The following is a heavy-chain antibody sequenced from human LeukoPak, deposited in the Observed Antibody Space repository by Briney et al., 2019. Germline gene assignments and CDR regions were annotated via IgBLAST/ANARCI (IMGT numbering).Heavy chain of an antibody. Sequence: PSETLSLTCTVSGGSISSYYWSWIRQPPGKGLEWIGYIYHSGSTNYNPSLKSRVTISVDTSKNQFSLKLSSVTAADTAVYYCARTSTVTSHYYYYYGMDVWGQGTTVTVSS. CDR3: ARTSTVTSHYYYYYGMDV. V-gene: IGHV4-59*01. D-gene: IGHD4-17*01. CDR2: IYHSGST. J-gene: IGHJ6*02. CDR1: GGSISSYY.